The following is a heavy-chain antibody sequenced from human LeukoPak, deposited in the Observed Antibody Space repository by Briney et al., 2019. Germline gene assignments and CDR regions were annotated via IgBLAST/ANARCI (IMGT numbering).Heavy chain of an antibody. CDR1: GFTFSNHA. V-gene: IGHV3-33*01. D-gene: IGHD2-8*02. CDR2: IWDDGSNK. CDR3: ARYTCDYTGGRYDY. Sequence: GGSLRLSCAASGFTFSNHAMHWVRQAPGQGLEWVAVIWDDGSNKYYADSVKGRFTISRDNSKNTLFLQMNSLRAEDTAVYYCARYTCDYTGGRYDYWGQGTLVTVSS. J-gene: IGHJ4*02.